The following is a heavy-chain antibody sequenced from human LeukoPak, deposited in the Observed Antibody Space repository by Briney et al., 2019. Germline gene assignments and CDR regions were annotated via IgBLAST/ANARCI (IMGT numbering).Heavy chain of an antibody. D-gene: IGHD2-8*02. CDR1: GFTFSNYW. V-gene: IGHV3-7*01. CDR2: IKQDGSEK. J-gene: IGHJ4*02. CDR3: ARVLRGGFDY. Sequence: GGSPRLSCAASGFTFSNYWMSWVRQAPGKGLEWVANIKQDGSEKSYVDSVKGRLTISRDNAKNALYLQMNSLRAEDTAVYYCARVLRGGFDYWGQGTLVTVSS.